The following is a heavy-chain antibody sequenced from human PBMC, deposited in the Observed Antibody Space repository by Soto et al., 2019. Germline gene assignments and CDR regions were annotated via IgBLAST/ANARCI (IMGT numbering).Heavy chain of an antibody. Sequence: ASVKVSCKASGYTFTGYYMHWVRQAPGQGLEWMGWINPNSGGTNYAQKFQGRVTMTRDTSISTAYMELSRLRSDDTAVYYCARDSPKVLRFLEWLPNSPSGYYGMDVWGQGTTVTVS. CDR3: ARDSPKVLRFLEWLPNSPSGYYGMDV. J-gene: IGHJ6*02. D-gene: IGHD3-3*01. CDR2: INPNSGGT. V-gene: IGHV1-2*02. CDR1: GYTFTGYY.